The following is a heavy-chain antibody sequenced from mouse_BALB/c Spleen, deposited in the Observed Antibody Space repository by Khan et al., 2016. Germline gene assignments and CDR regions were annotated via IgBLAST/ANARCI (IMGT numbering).Heavy chain of an antibody. CDR2: ISNGGSYT. J-gene: IGHJ1*01. Sequence: EVELVESGGGLVRPGGSLKLSCAASGFSISDYYMYWVRQTPEKRLEWVATISNGGSYTYYSDSVTGRFTISIDNAKNNLYLQMSSLKSEDTALSSDDSAGGYCGYCDVWGAGTTVTVSA. CDR3: DSAGGYCGYCDV. V-gene: IGHV5-4*02. D-gene: IGHD3-2*02. CDR1: GFSISDYY.